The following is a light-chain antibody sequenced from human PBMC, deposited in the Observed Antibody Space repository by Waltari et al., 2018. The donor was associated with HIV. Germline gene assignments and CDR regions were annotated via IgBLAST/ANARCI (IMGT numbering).Light chain of an antibody. J-gene: IGLJ2*01. V-gene: IGLV2-14*03. CDR1: SSDVGGYNY. CDR3: SSYTSSDVV. Sequence: QSALTQPASVSGSPGQSITISCTGTSSDVGGYNYVSWYQQHPGKAPKLMIYDVSNRPSGVSNRFSGLQAEDEADYYCSSYTSSDVVFGGGTKLTVL. CDR2: DVS.